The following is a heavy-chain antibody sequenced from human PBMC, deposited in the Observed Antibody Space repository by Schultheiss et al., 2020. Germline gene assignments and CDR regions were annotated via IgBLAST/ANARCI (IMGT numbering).Heavy chain of an antibody. CDR3: AKADILTGYFNPAKN. Sequence: GGSLRLSCAASGFTFSSYWMHWVRQAPGKGLVWVSRINSDGSSTSYADSVKGRFTISRDNAKNTLYLQMNSLRAEDTAVYYCAKADILTGYFNPAKNWGQGTLVTVSS. CDR1: GFTFSSYW. D-gene: IGHD3-9*01. J-gene: IGHJ4*02. V-gene: IGHV3-74*01. CDR2: INSDGSST.